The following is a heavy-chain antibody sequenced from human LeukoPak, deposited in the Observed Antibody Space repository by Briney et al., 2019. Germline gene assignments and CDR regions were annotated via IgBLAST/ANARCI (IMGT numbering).Heavy chain of an antibody. CDR3: SRDSTSGAVVDFYY. V-gene: IGHV1-18*01. J-gene: IGHJ4*02. D-gene: IGHD3-16*01. CDR2: INANNGET. Sequence: ASVKVSCKTSGYSFTTVSIAWVRQAPGLGLERMGWINANNGETHYAQKFHGRVTMTTDTSTNTAYMELRGLKSDDSAMYYCSRDSTSGAVVDFYYWGQGTLVTVSS. CDR1: GYSFTTVS.